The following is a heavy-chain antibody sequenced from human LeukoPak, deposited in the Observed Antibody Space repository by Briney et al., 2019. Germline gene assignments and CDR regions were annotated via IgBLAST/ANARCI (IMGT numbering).Heavy chain of an antibody. CDR2: IYTSGST. J-gene: IGHJ4*02. CDR3: ARSIAAAGSWFLDY. V-gene: IGHV4-4*07. Sequence: SETLSLTCTVSGGSISNYYWSWIRQPAGKGLEWIGRIYTSGSTSSNPSLKSRVTMSADMSKNQFSLKLNSVTAADTAVYYCARSIAAAGSWFLDYWGQGTLVTVSS. CDR1: GGSISNYY. D-gene: IGHD6-13*01.